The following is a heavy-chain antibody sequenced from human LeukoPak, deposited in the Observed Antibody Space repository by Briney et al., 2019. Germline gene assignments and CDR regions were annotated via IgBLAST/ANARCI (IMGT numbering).Heavy chain of an antibody. CDR3: ARRGRYCSGGSCYFDYYGMDV. D-gene: IGHD2-15*01. Sequence: SETLSLTCTVSGGSISSSSYYWGWIRQPPGKGLEWIGSIYYSGSTYYNPSLKSQVTISVDTSKNQFSLKLSSVTAADTAVYYCARRGRYCSGGSCYFDYYGMDVWGQGTTVTVSS. CDR2: IYYSGST. V-gene: IGHV4-39*01. CDR1: GGSISSSSYY. J-gene: IGHJ6*02.